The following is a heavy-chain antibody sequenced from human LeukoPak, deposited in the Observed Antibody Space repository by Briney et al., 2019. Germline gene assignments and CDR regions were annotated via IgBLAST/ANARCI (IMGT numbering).Heavy chain of an antibody. CDR2: IYHSGST. D-gene: IGHD3-22*01. Sequence: SETLSLTCAVSGGSISSSNWWSWVRQPPGKGLEWIGEIYHSGSTNYNPSLKSRVTISVDKSKNQCSLKLSSVTAADTAVYYCARDSRYYYDSSRPYFDYWGQGTLVTVSS. CDR1: GGSISSSNW. J-gene: IGHJ4*02. CDR3: ARDSRYYYDSSRPYFDY. V-gene: IGHV4-4*02.